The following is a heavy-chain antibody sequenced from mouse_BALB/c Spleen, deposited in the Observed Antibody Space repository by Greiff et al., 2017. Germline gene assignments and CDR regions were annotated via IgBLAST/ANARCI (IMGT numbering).Heavy chain of an antibody. J-gene: IGHJ4*01. CDR1: GYTFTSYY. V-gene: IGHV1S56*01. CDR2: IYPGNVNT. CDR3: VRAMDY. Sequence: VQVVESGPELVKPGASVRISCKASGYTFTSYYIHWVKQRPGQGLEWIGWIYPGNVNTKYNEKFKGKATLTADKSSSTAYMQLSSLTSEDSAVYFCVRAMDYWGQGTSVTVSS.